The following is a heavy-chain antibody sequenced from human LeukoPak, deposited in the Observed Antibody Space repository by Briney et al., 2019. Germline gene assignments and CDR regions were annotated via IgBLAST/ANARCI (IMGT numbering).Heavy chain of an antibody. Sequence: PGGSLRLSCAASGFSVSVNYMSWVRQAPGKGLEWVSVISSTGGSTFYADSVKGRFTISRDNSKDTLFLQMNTLRAEDTATYYCAKDRHGVTSGGQGTLVTVSS. J-gene: IGHJ4*02. D-gene: IGHD3-3*01. CDR1: GFSVSVNY. CDR2: ISSTGGST. CDR3: AKDRHGVTS. V-gene: IGHV3-23*01.